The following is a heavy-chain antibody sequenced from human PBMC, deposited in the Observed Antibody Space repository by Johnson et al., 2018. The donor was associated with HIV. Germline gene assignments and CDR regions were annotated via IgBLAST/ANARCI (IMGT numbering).Heavy chain of an antibody. J-gene: IGHJ3*02. CDR2: IWYDGTNK. D-gene: IGHD4-11*01. CDR3: AKDLSRPTLNAFDI. CDR1: GFTFSSYG. V-gene: IGHV3-33*06. Sequence: VQLVESGGGVVQPGKSLRLSCVASGFTFSSYGMHWVRQAPCRGLEWVAVIWYDGTNKYYADSVKGRFNISRDNSNSTLYLQMNSLRAEDTAIYYCAKDLSRPTLNAFDIWGQGTMVTVSS.